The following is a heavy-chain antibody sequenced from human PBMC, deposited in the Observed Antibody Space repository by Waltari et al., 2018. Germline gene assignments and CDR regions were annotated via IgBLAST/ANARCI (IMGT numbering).Heavy chain of an antibody. J-gene: IGHJ4*02. D-gene: IGHD3-9*01. CDR2: ISGSGGST. V-gene: IGHV3-23*01. Sequence: EVQLLESGGGLVQPGGSLRLSCAASGFTFSSYAMSWVRQAPGKGLEWVSAISGSGGSTYYADSVKGRFTISRDNSKNTLYLQMNSLRAEDTAVYYCAKGYYDILTGHTTFDYWGQGTLVTVSS. CDR1: GFTFSSYA. CDR3: AKGYYDILTGHTTFDY.